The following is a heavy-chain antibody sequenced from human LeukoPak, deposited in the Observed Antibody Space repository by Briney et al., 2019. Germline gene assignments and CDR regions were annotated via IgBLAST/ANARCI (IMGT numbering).Heavy chain of an antibody. CDR3: ARGNYYDSSGYYLPTPDY. CDR2: IYTSGST. D-gene: IGHD3-22*01. J-gene: IGHJ4*02. CDR1: GGSISSGSYY. V-gene: IGHV4-61*02. Sequence: PSETLSLTCTVSGGSISSGSYYWSWIRQPAGKGLEWIGRIYTSGSTNYNPSLESRVTISVDTSKNQFSLKLSSVTAADTAVYYCARGNYYDSSGYYLPTPDYWGQGTLVTVSS.